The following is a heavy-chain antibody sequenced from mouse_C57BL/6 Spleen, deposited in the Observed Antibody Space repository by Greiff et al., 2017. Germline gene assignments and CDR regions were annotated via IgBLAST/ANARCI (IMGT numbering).Heavy chain of an antibody. CDR2: INPSTGGT. J-gene: IGHJ2*01. D-gene: IGHD1-1*01. Sequence: VQLQQSGPELVKPGASVKISCKASGYSFTGYYMHWVKQSSEKSLEWIGEINPSTGGTSYNQKFKGKATLTVDKSSSTAYMQLKSLTSEDSAVYYCARGDYGSSDFDYWGQGTTLTVSS. CDR1: GYSFTGYY. CDR3: ARGDYGSSDFDY. V-gene: IGHV1-43*01.